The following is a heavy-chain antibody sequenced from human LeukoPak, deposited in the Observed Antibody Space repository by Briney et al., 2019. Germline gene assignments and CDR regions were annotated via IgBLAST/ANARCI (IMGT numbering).Heavy chain of an antibody. Sequence: SETLSLTCTVSGGSISSYYWSWIRQPPGKGLEWIGYIYYSGGTNYNPSLKSRVTISVDTSKNQFSLKLSSVTAADTAVYYCARRGPSSMDVWGQGTTVTVSS. J-gene: IGHJ6*02. V-gene: IGHV4-59*01. CDR1: GGSISSYY. CDR3: ARRGPSSMDV. CDR2: IYYSGGT. D-gene: IGHD2-2*01.